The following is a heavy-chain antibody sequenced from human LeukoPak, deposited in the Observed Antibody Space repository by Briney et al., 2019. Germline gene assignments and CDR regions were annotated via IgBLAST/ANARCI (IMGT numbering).Heavy chain of an antibody. J-gene: IGHJ4*02. CDR2: IRYDGSNK. CDR1: GFTFSSYG. CDR3: AKEGYELSYFDY. Sequence: GGSLRLSCAASGFTFSSYGMHWVRQAPGKGLEWVAFIRYDGSNKYYADSVKGRFTISRDNSKNTLYLQMNSLRAEDTAVYYCAKEGYELSYFDYWGQGTLVTVSS. D-gene: IGHD2-15*01. V-gene: IGHV3-30*02.